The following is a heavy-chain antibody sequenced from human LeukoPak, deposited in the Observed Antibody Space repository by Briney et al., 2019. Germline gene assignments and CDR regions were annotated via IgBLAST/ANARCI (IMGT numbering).Heavy chain of an antibody. D-gene: IGHD3-16*01. J-gene: IGHJ4*02. V-gene: IGHV3-53*01. CDR3: ARDVGGAPDY. CDR1: GXTVSSNY. CDR2: IYSGGST. Sequence: PGGSLRLSCVASGXTVSSNYMSWVRQAPGKGLEWVSVIYSGGSTDYADSVKGRFTISRDNSKNTLYLQMNSLRAEDTAVYYCARDVGGAPDYWGQGTLVTVSS.